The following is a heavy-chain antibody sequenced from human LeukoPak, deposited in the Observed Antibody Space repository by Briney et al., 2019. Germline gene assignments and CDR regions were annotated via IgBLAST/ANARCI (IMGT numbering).Heavy chain of an antibody. J-gene: IGHJ4*02. D-gene: IGHD5-24*01. CDR1: GGSISSYY. V-gene: IGHV4-59*01. Sequence: SETLSLTCTVSGGSISSYYWSWIRQPPGNGLEWIGYIYYSGSTNYNPSLKSRVTISVDTSKNQFSLKLSSVTAADTAVYYCAREWGDGYTDYWGQGTLVTVSS. CDR3: AREWGDGYTDY. CDR2: IYYSGST.